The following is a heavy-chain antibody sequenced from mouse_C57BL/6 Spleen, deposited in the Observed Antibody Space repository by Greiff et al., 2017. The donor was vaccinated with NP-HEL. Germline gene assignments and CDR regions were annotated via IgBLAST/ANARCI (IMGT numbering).Heavy chain of an antibody. CDR2: IDPSDSDT. V-gene: IGHV1-69*01. Sequence: QVQLQQPGAELVMPGASVKLSCKASGYTFTSYWMNWVKQRPGQGLEWIGEIDPSDSDTNYNQKFKGKSTLTVDKSSSTAYMQLSSLTSEDSAVYYCARGAGYYGILAWFASCGQKSLVSVST. CDR3: ARGAGYYGILAWFAS. CDR1: GYTFTSYW. D-gene: IGHD2-1*01. J-gene: IGHJ3*01.